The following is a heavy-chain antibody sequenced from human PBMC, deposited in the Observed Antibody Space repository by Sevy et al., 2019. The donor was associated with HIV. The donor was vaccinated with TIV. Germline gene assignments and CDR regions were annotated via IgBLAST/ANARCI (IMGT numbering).Heavy chain of an antibody. J-gene: IGHJ4*02. D-gene: IGHD3-3*01. CDR1: GGSISSGDYY. V-gene: IGHV4-30-4*01. CDR3: AREWGRAGLETPFDY. CDR2: IYYSGST. Sequence: SETLSLTCTVSGGSISSGDYYWSWIRQPPGKGLEWIGFIYYSGSTYYNPSLKSRVTISLDTSKNQFSLKLSFVTAADTAVYYCAREWGRAGLETPFDYWGLGTLVTVSS.